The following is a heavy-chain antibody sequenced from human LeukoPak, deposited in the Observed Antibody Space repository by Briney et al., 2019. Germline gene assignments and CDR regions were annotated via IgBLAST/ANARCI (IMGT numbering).Heavy chain of an antibody. CDR3: ARQDSGPLYYFDY. V-gene: IGHV4-39*01. J-gene: IGHJ4*02. CDR2: IYYSGST. D-gene: IGHD5-12*01. CDR1: GGSISSSSYY. Sequence: SETLSLTCTVSGGSISSSSYYWGWVRQPPGKGLEWLGSIYYSGSTYYRPSLKSRVTISVDTSKNQFSLKLSSVTAADTAVYYCARQDSGPLYYFDYWGQGTLVTVSS.